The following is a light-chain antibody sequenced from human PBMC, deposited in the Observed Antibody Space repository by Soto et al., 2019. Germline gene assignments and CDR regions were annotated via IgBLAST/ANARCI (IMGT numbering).Light chain of an antibody. Sequence: QSVLTQPPSVPAAPGQKVTISCYGSSSNIGNNYVSWYQQLPGTAPKLLIYDNNKRPSGIPDRFSGSKSGTSATLGITGLQTGDEADYYCGTWDSSLSAYVFGTGTKLTVL. CDR1: SSNIGNNY. CDR3: GTWDSSLSAYV. V-gene: IGLV1-51*01. J-gene: IGLJ1*01. CDR2: DNN.